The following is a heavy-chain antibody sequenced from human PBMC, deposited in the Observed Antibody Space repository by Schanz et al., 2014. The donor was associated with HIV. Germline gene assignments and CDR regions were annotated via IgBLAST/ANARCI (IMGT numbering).Heavy chain of an antibody. D-gene: IGHD6-6*01. CDR1: EFTFSSYW. Sequence: EVQLVESGGGLVQPGGSLRLACAASEFTFSSYWMTWVRQAPGKGLEWVANIKQDGSEKYYVDSVRGRFTISRKNAKDSLYLHMNSLRAEDTAVYYCARYSTSPRYYYFALDVWGQGTTVIVSS. V-gene: IGHV3-7*01. CDR3: ARYSTSPRYYYFALDV. CDR2: IKQDGSEK. J-gene: IGHJ6*02.